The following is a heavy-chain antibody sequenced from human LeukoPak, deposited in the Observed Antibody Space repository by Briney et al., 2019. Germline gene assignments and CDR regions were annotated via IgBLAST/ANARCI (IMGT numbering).Heavy chain of an antibody. V-gene: IGHV3-74*01. CDR2: ISSDGSST. D-gene: IGHD1-7*01. J-gene: IGHJ4*02. CDR1: GFTFSSCW. Sequence: GGSLRLSCAASGFTFSSCWMHWVRHDPGKGLVWVSRISSDGSSTSYADSVKGRFTISRDNAKNTLYLQMSSLRVEDTAVYYCARVTSLTGTIFDSWGQGTLVTVSS. CDR3: ARVTSLTGTIFDS.